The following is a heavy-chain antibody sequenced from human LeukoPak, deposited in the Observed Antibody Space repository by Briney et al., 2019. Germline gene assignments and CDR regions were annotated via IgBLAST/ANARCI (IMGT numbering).Heavy chain of an antibody. D-gene: IGHD6-19*01. V-gene: IGHV4-4*07. CDR1: GDSISNFY. Sequence: PSETLSLTCTVSGDSISNFYWSWIRQPAEKGLECIGRVYSSGSTNYNPSLKSRVSMSVDTSKNQYSLRLISVTAADTAVYYCARAGFGSGWHYFDYWGRGILVSVSS. CDR2: VYSSGST. CDR3: ARAGFGSGWHYFDY. J-gene: IGHJ4*01.